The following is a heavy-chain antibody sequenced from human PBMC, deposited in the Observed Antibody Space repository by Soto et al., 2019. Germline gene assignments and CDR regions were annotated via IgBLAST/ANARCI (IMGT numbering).Heavy chain of an antibody. J-gene: IGHJ4*02. CDR1: GGSISGSSYY. D-gene: IGHD3-22*01. CDR2: IYYSGST. V-gene: IGHV4-39*01. CDR3: MLGSGWKDFDY. Sequence: SETLSLTCTVSGGSISGSSYYWGWIRQPPGKGLEWIGNIYYSGSTYYNPSLKSRVTISVDTSRNQFSLKLSSVTAADTAVYYCMLGSGWKDFDYWGQGTLVTVSS.